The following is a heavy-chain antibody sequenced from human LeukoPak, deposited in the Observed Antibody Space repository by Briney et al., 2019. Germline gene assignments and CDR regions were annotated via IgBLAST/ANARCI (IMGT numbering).Heavy chain of an antibody. CDR2: INPNSGGT. Sequence: ASVKVSCKASGYTFTGYYMHWVRQAPGQGLEWMGWINPNSGGTNYAQKFQGRVTMTRDTSISTAYMELSRLRSDDTAVYYCARVRVYYDFWSGYGYWGQGTLVTVSS. D-gene: IGHD3-3*01. CDR1: GYTFTGYY. J-gene: IGHJ4*02. V-gene: IGHV1-2*02. CDR3: ARVRVYYDFWSGYGY.